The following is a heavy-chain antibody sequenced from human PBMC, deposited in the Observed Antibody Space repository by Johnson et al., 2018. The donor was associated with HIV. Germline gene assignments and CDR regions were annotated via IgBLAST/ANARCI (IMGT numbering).Heavy chain of an antibody. CDR2: ISYDGSNK. CDR3: AAPDIVVVVALEGDAFDI. J-gene: IGHJ3*02. Sequence: QVQLVESGGGLVQPGGSLRLSCAASGFTFSSYAMSWVRQAPGKGLEWVAVISYDGSNKYYADSVKGRFTISRDNSKNTLYLQMNSLRAEDTAVYYCAAPDIVVVVALEGDAFDIWGQGTMVTVSS. V-gene: IGHV3-30-3*01. CDR1: GFTFSSYA. D-gene: IGHD2-15*01.